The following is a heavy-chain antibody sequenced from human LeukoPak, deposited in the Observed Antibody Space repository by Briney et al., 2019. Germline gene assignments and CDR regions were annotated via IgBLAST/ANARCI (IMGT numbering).Heavy chain of an antibody. V-gene: IGHV6-1*01. CDR1: GDIFSRNSAA. D-gene: IGHD3-10*01. CDR2: TYYMSKWYN. Sequence: SQTLSLTCAISGDIFSRNSAAWNWIRQSQSRGFEWLGRTYYMSKWYNDYAVSVKSRITINPDTSRNQFSLQLNSVTPEDTAVYYCAKGKGYYGMDVWGQGTTVTVSS. J-gene: IGHJ6*02. CDR3: AKGKGYYGMDV.